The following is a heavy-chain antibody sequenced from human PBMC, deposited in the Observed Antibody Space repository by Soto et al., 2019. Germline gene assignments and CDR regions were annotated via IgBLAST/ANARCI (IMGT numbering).Heavy chain of an antibody. V-gene: IGHV1-69*13. CDR3: ARGRGYYDSSGYYYVPSEQPRENNWFDP. CDR2: IIPIFGTA. CDR1: GGTFSSYA. D-gene: IGHD3-22*01. Sequence: GASVKVSCKASGGTFSSYAISWVRQAPGQGLEWMGGIIPIFGTANYAQKFQGRVTITADESTSTAYMELSSLRSEDTAVYYCARGRGYYDSSGYYYVPSEQPRENNWFDPWGQGTLVTVSS. J-gene: IGHJ5*02.